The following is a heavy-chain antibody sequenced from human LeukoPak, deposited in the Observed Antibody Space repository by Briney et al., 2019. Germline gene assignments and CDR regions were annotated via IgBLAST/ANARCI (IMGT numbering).Heavy chain of an antibody. CDR2: IWYDGSNE. Sequence: GGSLRLSCAASGFTFNTYGMHWVRQAPGKGLEWVAVIWYDGSNEFYSDSVKGRFTISRHNSKNTLYLQMNSLRAEDTAVYYRARDSVRDGYNSDYFDFWGQGTLVTVSS. V-gene: IGHV3-33*01. CDR1: GFTFNTYG. J-gene: IGHJ4*02. CDR3: ARDSVRDGYNSDYFDF. D-gene: IGHD5-24*01.